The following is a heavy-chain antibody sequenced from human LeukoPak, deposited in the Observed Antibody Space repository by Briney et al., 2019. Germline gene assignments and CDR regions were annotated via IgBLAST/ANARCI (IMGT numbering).Heavy chain of an antibody. CDR1: GFRFIGSKYQ. CDR3: ARENRGRRDQ. J-gene: IGHJ4*02. Sequence: ASVKVSCKTSGFRFIGSKYQLHSVRQHPGQGLEWMGRIDPRRGDTTYAQNIQGRVSMTWDTSISTAYMELTSLTSGDTALIFCARENRGRRDQGGRGNLVTVSS. D-gene: IGHD1-26*01. V-gene: IGHV1-2*06. CDR2: IDPRRGDT.